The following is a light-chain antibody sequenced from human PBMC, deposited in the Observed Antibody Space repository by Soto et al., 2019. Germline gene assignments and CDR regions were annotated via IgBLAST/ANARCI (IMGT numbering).Light chain of an antibody. CDR1: SSDVGGYNY. Sequence: QSALTQPASVSGSPGQSITISCTGTSSDVGGYNYVSWYQQHPGKAPKPMIYEVSNRPSVVSNRFSGSKSGNTAALTIAGRQAEDESDYYCSSYRSRSGSTYVFGTGTKVTVL. J-gene: IGLJ1*01. CDR3: SSYRSRSGSTYV. CDR2: EVS. V-gene: IGLV2-14*01.